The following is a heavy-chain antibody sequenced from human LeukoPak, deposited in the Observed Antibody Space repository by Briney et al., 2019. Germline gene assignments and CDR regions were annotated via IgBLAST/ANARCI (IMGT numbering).Heavy chain of an antibody. Sequence: SETLSLTCTVPGGSIATYYWSWIRQSPGKGLEWIAYIYYGGTNYNPSLKSRVTISVDTSKNQFSLNLRSATAAATAVYYCARGDGYNSGYFEYWGQGTLVTVSS. CDR3: ARGDGYNSGYFEY. D-gene: IGHD5-24*01. V-gene: IGHV4-59*01. CDR1: GGSIATYY. J-gene: IGHJ4*02. CDR2: IYYGGT.